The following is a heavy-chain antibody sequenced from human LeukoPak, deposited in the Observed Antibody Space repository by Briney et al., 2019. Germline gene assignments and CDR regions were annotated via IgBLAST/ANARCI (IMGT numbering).Heavy chain of an antibody. CDR2: IYHSGST. CDR3: ARRDAASDAFDI. J-gene: IGHJ3*02. Sequence: SETLSLTCAVSGYSISSGYYWGWIRQPPGKGLEWIGSIYHSGSTYYNPSLESRVTISVDTSKNQFSLKLSSVTAADTAVYYCARRDAASDAFDIWGQGTMVTVSS. V-gene: IGHV4-38-2*01. D-gene: IGHD6-25*01. CDR1: GYSISSGYY.